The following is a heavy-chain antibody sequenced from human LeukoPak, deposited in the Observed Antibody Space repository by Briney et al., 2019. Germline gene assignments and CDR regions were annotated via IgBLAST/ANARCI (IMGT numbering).Heavy chain of an antibody. CDR1: NGSINRYY. CDR3: AGDYSSGSYRFDF. Sequence: SETLSLTCRVSNGSINRYYWRWIRQPPGKGQERIGYIYSSGRTTYNPSLKGRVTMSVDTSKNQFYLKLTSVTAADTAVYYCAGDYSSGSYRFDFWGRGSLVTVSS. CDR2: IYSSGRT. V-gene: IGHV4-59*13. J-gene: IGHJ4*02. D-gene: IGHD3-10*01.